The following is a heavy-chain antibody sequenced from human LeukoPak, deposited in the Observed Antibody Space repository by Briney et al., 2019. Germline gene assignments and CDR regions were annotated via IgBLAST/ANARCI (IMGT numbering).Heavy chain of an antibody. J-gene: IGHJ4*02. CDR2: IYSGGSGGST. V-gene: IGHV3-53*01. CDR1: GFTVSSKY. Sequence: GGSLRLSCAASGFTVSSKYMSWVRQAPGKGLEWVSVIYSGGSGGSTYYGDSVKGRFAISRDNSKNTLFPQMNSLRAEDTAVYYCATGWSLDYWGQGTLVTVSS. CDR3: ATGWSLDY. D-gene: IGHD6-19*01.